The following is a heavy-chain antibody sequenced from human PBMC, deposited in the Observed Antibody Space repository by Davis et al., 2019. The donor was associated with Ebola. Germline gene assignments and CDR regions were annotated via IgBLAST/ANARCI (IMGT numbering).Heavy chain of an antibody. Sequence: PGGSLRLSCAASGFTFSSYAMSWVRQAPGKGLEWVSAISGSGGSTYYADSVKGRFTISRDNSKNTLYLQMNSLRAEDTAVYYCAKDGEWELLIGFSPHYHWGQGTLVTVSS. V-gene: IGHV3-23*01. CDR2: ISGSGGST. J-gene: IGHJ4*02. CDR1: GFTFSSYA. CDR3: AKDGEWELLIGFSPHYH. D-gene: IGHD1-26*01.